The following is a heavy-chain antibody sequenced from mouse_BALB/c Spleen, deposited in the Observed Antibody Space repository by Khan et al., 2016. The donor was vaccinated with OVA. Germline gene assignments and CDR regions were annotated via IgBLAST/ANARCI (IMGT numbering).Heavy chain of an antibody. D-gene: IGHD1-1*01. CDR3: ARGNYYGYALDY. Sequence: EVQLQESGPGLVKPSQSLSLTCTVAGYSITSNYAWNWIRQFPGNKLEWMGYISYSGTTSYNPSLKSRISITRDQSKNQFFLQLNSVTTEDTAKDYCARGNYYGYALDYWGKGTSVTVSS. CDR1: GYSITSNYA. V-gene: IGHV3-2*02. CDR2: ISYSGTT. J-gene: IGHJ4*01.